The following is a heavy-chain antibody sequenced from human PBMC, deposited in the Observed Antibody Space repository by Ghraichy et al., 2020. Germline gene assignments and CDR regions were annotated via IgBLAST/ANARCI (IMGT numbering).Heavy chain of an antibody. CDR1: GFTFSSYS. Sequence: GGSLRLSCAASGFTFSSYSMNWVRQAPGKGLEWVSSISSSSSYIYYADSVKGRFTISRDNAKNSLYLQMNSLRAEDTAVYYCAREGARRYSFFDYWGQGTLVTVSS. J-gene: IGHJ4*02. V-gene: IGHV3-21*01. D-gene: IGHD5-18*01. CDR3: AREGARRYSFFDY. CDR2: ISSSSSYI.